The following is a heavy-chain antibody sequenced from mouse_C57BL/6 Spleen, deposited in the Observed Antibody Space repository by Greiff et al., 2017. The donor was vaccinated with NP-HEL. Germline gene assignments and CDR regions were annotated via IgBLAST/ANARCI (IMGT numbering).Heavy chain of an antibody. CDR3: TRFYHYYAMDY. J-gene: IGHJ4*01. Sequence: QVQLQHSGAELVRPGASVTLSCKASGYTFTDYEMHWVKQTPVHGLEWIGAIDPETGGTAYNQKFKGKAILTADKSSSTAYMELRSLTSEDSAVYYCTRFYHYYAMDYWGQGTSVTVSS. CDR1: GYTFTDYE. CDR2: IDPETGGT. D-gene: IGHD2-1*01. V-gene: IGHV1-15*01.